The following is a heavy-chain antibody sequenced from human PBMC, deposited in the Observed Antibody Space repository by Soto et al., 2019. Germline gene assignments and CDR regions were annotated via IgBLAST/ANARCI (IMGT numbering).Heavy chain of an antibody. V-gene: IGHV3-23*01. CDR2: ISGSGGST. D-gene: IGHD2-2*01. Sequence: HPGGSLRLSCAASGFTFSSYAMSWVRQAPGKGLEWVSAISGSGGSTYCADSVKGRFTISRDNSKNTLYLQMNSLRAEDTAVYYCAADCSSTSCYWRYGMDVWGQGTTVTVSS. J-gene: IGHJ6*02. CDR3: AADCSSTSCYWRYGMDV. CDR1: GFTFSSYA.